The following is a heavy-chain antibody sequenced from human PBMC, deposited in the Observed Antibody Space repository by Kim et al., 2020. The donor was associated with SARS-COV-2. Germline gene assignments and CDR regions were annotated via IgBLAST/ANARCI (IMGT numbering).Heavy chain of an antibody. CDR3: ARRGAMVRGVIADY. V-gene: IGHV5-51*01. J-gene: IGHJ4*02. D-gene: IGHD3-10*01. Sequence: PPFQGQVTISADKSISTAYLQWSSLEASDTAMYYCARRGAMVRGVIADYWGQGTLVTVSS.